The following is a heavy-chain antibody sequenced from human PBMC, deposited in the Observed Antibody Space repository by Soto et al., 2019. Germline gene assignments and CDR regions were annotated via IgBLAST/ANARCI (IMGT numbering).Heavy chain of an antibody. Sequence: GGSLRLSCAASGFTFSSYAMSWVRQAPGKGLEWVSAISGSGGSTYYADSVKGRFTISRDNSKNTLYLQMNSLRAEDTAVYYCAKVSNYYDSSGYYDYWGQGTLVTVSS. CDR1: GFTFSSYA. J-gene: IGHJ4*02. CDR2: ISGSGGST. CDR3: AKVSNYYDSSGYYDY. V-gene: IGHV3-23*01. D-gene: IGHD3-22*01.